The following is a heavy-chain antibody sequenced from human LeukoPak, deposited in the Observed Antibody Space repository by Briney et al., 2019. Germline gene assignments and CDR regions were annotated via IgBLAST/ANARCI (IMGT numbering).Heavy chain of an antibody. CDR3: AREASYSSSWATFDF. J-gene: IGHJ4*02. D-gene: IGHD6-13*01. CDR2: ISGSGGST. V-gene: IGHV3-23*01. Sequence: PGGSLRLSCAASGFTFSSYAMSWVRQAPGKGLEWVSAISGSGGSTYYADSVKGRFTISRDNAKNSLYLQMNSLRAEDTAVYYCAREASYSSSWATFDFWGQGILVTVSS. CDR1: GFTFSSYA.